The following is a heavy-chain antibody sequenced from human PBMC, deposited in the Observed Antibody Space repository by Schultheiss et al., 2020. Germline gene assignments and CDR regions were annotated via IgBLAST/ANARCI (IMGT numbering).Heavy chain of an antibody. D-gene: IGHD3-10*01. CDR3: ARDAAPPSLWFGETLIYYYYYGMDV. CDR1: GFNFNNAW. V-gene: IGHV3-48*01. CDR2: ISSSSSTI. Sequence: GESLKISCVTSGFNFNNAWMSWVRQAPGKGLEWVSYISSSSSTIYYADSVKGRFTISRDNAKNSLYLQMNSLRAEDTAVYYCARDAAPPSLWFGETLIYYYYYGMDVWGQGTTVTVSS. J-gene: IGHJ6*02.